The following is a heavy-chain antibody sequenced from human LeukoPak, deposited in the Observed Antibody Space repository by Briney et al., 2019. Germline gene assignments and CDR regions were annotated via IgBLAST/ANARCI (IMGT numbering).Heavy chain of an antibody. D-gene: IGHD2-21*01. CDR3: ARRNLFRPMDV. CDR1: GFTFSSYA. V-gene: IGHV3-30*04. Sequence: GGSLRLSCAASGFTFSSYAMHWVRQAPGKGLEWVAVISYDGSNKYYADSVKGRFTISRDNSKNTLYLQMNSLRAEDTAVYYCARRNLFRPMDVWGKGTTVTVSP. J-gene: IGHJ6*04. CDR2: ISYDGSNK.